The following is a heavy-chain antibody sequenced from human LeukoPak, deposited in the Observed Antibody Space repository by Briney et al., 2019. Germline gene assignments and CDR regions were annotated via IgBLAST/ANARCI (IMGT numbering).Heavy chain of an antibody. CDR1: GFTFSSYA. V-gene: IGHV3-30-3*01. CDR2: ISYDGSNK. D-gene: IGHD6-19*01. Sequence: GRSLRLSCAASGFTFSSYAMHWVRQAPGKGLEWVAVISYDGSNKYYVDSVKGRFTISRDNSKNTLYLQMNSLRAEDTAVYYCAREGAVAGTFDYWGQGTLVTVSS. J-gene: IGHJ4*02. CDR3: AREGAVAGTFDY.